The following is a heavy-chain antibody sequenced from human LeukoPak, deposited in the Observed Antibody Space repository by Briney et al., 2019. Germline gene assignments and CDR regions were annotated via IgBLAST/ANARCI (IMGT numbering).Heavy chain of an antibody. CDR3: ARVVPAARAKGSLDY. CDR2: IKQDGSEK. V-gene: IGHV3-7*01. CDR1: GFTFDDYA. Sequence: GGSLRLSCAASGFTFDDYAMHWVRQAPGKGLEWVANIKQDGSEKYYVDSVKGRFTISRDNAKNSLYLQMNSLRAEDTAVYYCARVVPAARAKGSLDYWGQGTLVTVSS. D-gene: IGHD2-2*01. J-gene: IGHJ4*02.